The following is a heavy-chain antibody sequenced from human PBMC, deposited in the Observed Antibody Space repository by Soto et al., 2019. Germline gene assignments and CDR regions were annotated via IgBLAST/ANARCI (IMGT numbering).Heavy chain of an antibody. J-gene: IGHJ4*02. CDR3: ASERSAQYFDF. CDR2: IIPTFGTP. Sequence: QVQLVQSGTVVQRRGSSVKVSCQASGGTFSSHGMAWVRQAPGRGLEWMGGIIPTFGTPTYAPKFQGRVTITADKSTNTAYMELSSLRSEDTGGYYCASERSAQYFDFWGQGTLITVSS. D-gene: IGHD1-26*01. V-gene: IGHV1-69*06. CDR1: GGTFSSHG.